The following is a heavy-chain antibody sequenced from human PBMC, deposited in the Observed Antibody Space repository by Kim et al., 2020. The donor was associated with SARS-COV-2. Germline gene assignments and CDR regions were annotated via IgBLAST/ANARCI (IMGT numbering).Heavy chain of an antibody. CDR3: ATRESSGGDY. Sequence: NTGYAQKFQGRVTMTRNTSISTAYMELSSLRSDDTAVYYCATRESSGGDYWGQGTLVTVSS. CDR2: NT. J-gene: IGHJ4*02. D-gene: IGHD2-15*01. V-gene: IGHV1-8*01.